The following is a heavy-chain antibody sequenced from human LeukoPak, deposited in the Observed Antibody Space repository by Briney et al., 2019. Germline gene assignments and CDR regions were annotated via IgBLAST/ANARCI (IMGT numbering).Heavy chain of an antibody. Sequence: GGSLRLSCAASGFTFSSYAMSWVRHGPGQGLEWVSAIRGSSGSKYNADSVKSRFAISRNNTKNTLYLQKNSLRAEDTDVYYCAKGGDTYYYGSGANFDYWGQGTLVTVSS. CDR1: GFTFSSYA. CDR3: AKGGDTYYYGSGANFDY. J-gene: IGHJ4*02. CDR2: IRGSSGSK. D-gene: IGHD3-10*01. V-gene: IGHV3-23*01.